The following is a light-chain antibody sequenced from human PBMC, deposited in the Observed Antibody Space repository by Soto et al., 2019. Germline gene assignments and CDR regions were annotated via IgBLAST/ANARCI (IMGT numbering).Light chain of an antibody. Sequence: EIVLTQSPGTLSLSPGERATLSCRASQTVTSSHLGWYQQKPGQAPRLLIYDASSSATGIPDRFSGSGSGTDFTLTISRLEPEDFAVYYCQHYGSFGQGTKLEIK. CDR1: QTVTSSH. CDR2: DAS. CDR3: QHYGS. J-gene: IGKJ2*01. V-gene: IGKV3-20*01.